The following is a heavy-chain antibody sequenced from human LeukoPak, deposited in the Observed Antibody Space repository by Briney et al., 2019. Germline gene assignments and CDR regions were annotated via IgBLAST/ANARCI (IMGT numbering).Heavy chain of an antibody. Sequence: PGGSLRLSCAASGFTFAEYTMHWVRQAPGKGLEWVSLISWNGARIHYGDSVKGRFTISRDNSKNSLYLQMNSLRTEDTALYYCVKDLVAASENVRGWYPMDDWGQGTLVTVSS. V-gene: IGHV3-43*01. J-gene: IGHJ4*02. CDR1: GFTFAEYT. CDR2: ISWNGARI. D-gene: IGHD6-19*01. CDR3: VKDLVAASENVRGWYPMDD.